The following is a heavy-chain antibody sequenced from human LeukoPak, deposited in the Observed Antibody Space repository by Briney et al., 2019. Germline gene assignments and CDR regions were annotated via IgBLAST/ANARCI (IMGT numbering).Heavy chain of an antibody. D-gene: IGHD5-18*01. CDR2: INHSGST. CDR1: GGSFSGYY. V-gene: IGHV4-34*01. CDR3: ARRKIQLWFSTSSSFDY. Sequence: PSETLSLTCAVDGGSFSGYYWSWIRQPPGKGLEWIGEINHSGSTNYNPSLKSRVTISVDTSKNQFSLKLSSVTAADTAVYYCARRKIQLWFSTSSSFDYWGQGTLVTVSS. J-gene: IGHJ4*02.